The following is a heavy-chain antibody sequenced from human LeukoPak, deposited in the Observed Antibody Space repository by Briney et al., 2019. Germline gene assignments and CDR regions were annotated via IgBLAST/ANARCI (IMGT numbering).Heavy chain of an antibody. D-gene: IGHD3-22*01. V-gene: IGHV4-39*07. Sequence: SETLSLTCTVSGGSISSSSYYWGWIRQPPGKGLEWIGSIYYSGSTYYNPSLKSRVTISVDTSKNQFFLKLSSMTAADTAVYYCAREILYDSTGYYLWGQGTLVTVSS. J-gene: IGHJ4*02. CDR1: GGSISSSSYY. CDR3: AREILYDSTGYYL. CDR2: IYYSGST.